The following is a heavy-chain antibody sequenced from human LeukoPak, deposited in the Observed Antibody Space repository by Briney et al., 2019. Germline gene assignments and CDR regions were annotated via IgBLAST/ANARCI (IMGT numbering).Heavy chain of an antibody. J-gene: IGHJ6*02. V-gene: IGHV1-8*01. CDR1: GYTFTSYD. Sequence: ASVKVSCKASGYTFTSYDINWVRQATGQGLEWMGWMNPNSGNTGYAQKFQGRVTMTRNTSISTAYMELSSLRSEDTAVYYCARSRRDGSELYYYGMDVWGQGTTVTVSS. CDR3: ARSRRDGSELYYYGMDV. CDR2: MNPNSGNT. D-gene: IGHD5-24*01.